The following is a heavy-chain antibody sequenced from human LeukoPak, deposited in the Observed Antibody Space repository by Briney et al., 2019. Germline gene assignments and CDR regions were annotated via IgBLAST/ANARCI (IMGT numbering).Heavy chain of an antibody. CDR3: ARARGYSYGYSDY. Sequence: PGGSLRLSCAASGFTFSSYSMNWVRQAPGKGLEWVSYISTSSSTKEYADSVKGRFTISRDNDKNSLYLQMNSLRAEDTAVYYCARARGYSYGYSDYWGQGTLVTVSS. CDR2: ISTSSSTK. V-gene: IGHV3-48*01. J-gene: IGHJ4*02. D-gene: IGHD5-18*01. CDR1: GFTFSSYS.